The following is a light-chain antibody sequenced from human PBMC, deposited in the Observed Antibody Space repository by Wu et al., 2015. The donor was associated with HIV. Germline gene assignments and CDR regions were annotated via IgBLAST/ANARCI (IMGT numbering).Light chain of an antibody. CDR2: ASS. J-gene: IGKJ1*01. CDR3: QFYSIPLRT. CDR1: QSIERNS. Sequence: EIVLTQSPGTLSLSPGQRATLSCRASQSIERNSLMWYQKRPGHAPWPIMYASSNRAPGVPDRFSGSGSGTDFTLTIRRLQREDIAVYYCQFYSIPLRTFGQGTKVEFK. V-gene: IGKV3-20*01.